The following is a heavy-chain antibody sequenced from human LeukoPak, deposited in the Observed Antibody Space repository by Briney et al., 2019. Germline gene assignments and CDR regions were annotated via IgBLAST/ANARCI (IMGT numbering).Heavy chain of an antibody. CDR2: ISDSGGST. V-gene: IGHV3-23*01. CDR1: GFTFSTYA. J-gene: IGHJ4*02. D-gene: IGHD3-10*01. Sequence: GGSLRLSCTASGFTFSTYAMSWVRQAPGKGLEWVSGISDSGGSTYYADSVKGRFTISRDNAKNSLYLQMNSLRAEDTAVYYCARALWDAWGQGTLVTVSS. CDR3: ARALWDA.